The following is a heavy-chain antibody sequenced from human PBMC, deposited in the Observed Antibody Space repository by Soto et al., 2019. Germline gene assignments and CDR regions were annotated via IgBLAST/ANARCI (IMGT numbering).Heavy chain of an antibody. D-gene: IGHD3-22*01. V-gene: IGHV4-30-2*01. CDR3: ARGFDYYDSSGYYSGGYYFDY. J-gene: IGHJ4*02. CDR1: GGSISSGGYS. Sequence: SETLSLTCAVSGGSISSGGYSWSWIRQPPGKGLEWIGYIYHSGSTYYNPSLKSRVTISVDRSKNQFSLKLSSVTAADTAVYYCARGFDYYDSSGYYSGGYYFDYWGQGTLVTVSS. CDR2: IYHSGST.